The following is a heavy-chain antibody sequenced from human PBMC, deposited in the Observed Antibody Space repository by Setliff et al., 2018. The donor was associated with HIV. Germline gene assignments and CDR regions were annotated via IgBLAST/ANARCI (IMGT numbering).Heavy chain of an antibody. D-gene: IGHD3-10*01. CDR3: ARHGLLWFGAGYNWFDP. J-gene: IGHJ5*02. CDR1: GGSISSSSYY. Sequence: PSETLSLTCTVSGGSISSSSYYWGWIRQPPGKGLEWIGSIYYSGSTYYNPSLKSRVTIFVDTSKNQFSLKLSSVTAADTAVYYCARHGLLWFGAGYNWFDPWGQGTLVTVSS. CDR2: IYYSGST. V-gene: IGHV4-39*01.